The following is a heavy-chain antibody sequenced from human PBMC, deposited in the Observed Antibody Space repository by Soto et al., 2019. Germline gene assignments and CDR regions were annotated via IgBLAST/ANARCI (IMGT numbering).Heavy chain of an antibody. Sequence: EVQLLESGGGLVQPGGSLRLSCAASGFTFSSYAMAWVRQAPGKGLEWVSTIRASGTSTYYADSVEGRFSISRDNSKNTLYLQMNSRRAEDTAVYYCAKEWSDARTREKCGLVDYWGQGALFTVSS. V-gene: IGHV3-23*01. CDR1: GFTFSSYA. J-gene: IGHJ4*02. D-gene: IGHD2-8*01. CDR3: AKEWSDARTREKCGLVDY. CDR2: IRASGTST.